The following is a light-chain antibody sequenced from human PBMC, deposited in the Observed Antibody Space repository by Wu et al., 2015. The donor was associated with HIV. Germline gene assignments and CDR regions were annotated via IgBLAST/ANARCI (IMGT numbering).Light chain of an antibody. CDR3: QQYHTYYT. V-gene: IGKV1-5*03. CDR1: QSISSW. CDR2: KAS. J-gene: IGKJ2*01. Sequence: DIHMTQSPSTLSASVGDRVTITCRASQSISSWLAWYQQKPGKAPKLLIYKASSLESGVPSRFSGSGSGTEFTLTISSLQPDDFATYYCQQYHTYYTFGQGTKLEIK.